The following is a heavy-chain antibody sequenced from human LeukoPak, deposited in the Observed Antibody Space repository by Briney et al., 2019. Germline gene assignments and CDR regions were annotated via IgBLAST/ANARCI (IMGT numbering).Heavy chain of an antibody. Sequence: ASVKVSCKASGYTFTSYHMHWVRQAPGQGLEWMGIINPSGGSTSYAQKFQGRVTMTRDTSTSTVYMELSSLRSEDTAVYYCARDLGSRYYGSGSGYYFDYWGQGTLVTVSS. CDR1: GYTFTSYH. V-gene: IGHV1-46*01. J-gene: IGHJ4*02. D-gene: IGHD3-10*01. CDR2: INPSGGST. CDR3: ARDLGSRYYGSGSGYYFDY.